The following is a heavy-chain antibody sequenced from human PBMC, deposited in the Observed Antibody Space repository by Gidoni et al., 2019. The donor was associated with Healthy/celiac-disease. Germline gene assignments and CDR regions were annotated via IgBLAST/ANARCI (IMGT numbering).Heavy chain of an antibody. D-gene: IGHD2-15*01. CDR3: ARGTRWYLFQH. Sequence: QVQLQQWGAGLLKPSETLSLTCAVYGGSFSGYYWSWIRQPPGKGLEWIGEINHSGSTNYNPSLKSRVTISVDTSKNQFSLKLSSVTAADTAVYYCARGTRWYLFQHWGQGTLVTVSS. CDR1: GGSFSGYY. J-gene: IGHJ1*01. V-gene: IGHV4-34*01. CDR2: INHSGST.